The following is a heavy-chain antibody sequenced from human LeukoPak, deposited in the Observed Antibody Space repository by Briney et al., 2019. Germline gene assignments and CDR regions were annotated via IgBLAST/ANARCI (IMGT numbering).Heavy chain of an antibody. CDR2: ISYDGSYK. Sequence: GGSLRLSFAVPGFPLSSYGVHWVRQAPGKGLEWVAVISYDGSYKYYADSVKGRFTISRDNSKNTLYLEMNSLRAEDTAVYHCAKERVYYLYYGIYVWGQGTTVTVSS. CDR3: AKERVYYLYYGIYV. CDR1: GFPLSSYG. V-gene: IGHV3-30*18. J-gene: IGHJ6*02. D-gene: IGHD3-10*01.